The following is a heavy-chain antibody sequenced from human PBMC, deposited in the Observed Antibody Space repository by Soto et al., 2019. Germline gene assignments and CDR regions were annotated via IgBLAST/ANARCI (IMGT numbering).Heavy chain of an antibody. CDR2: IIPIFGTA. V-gene: IGHV1-69*13. J-gene: IGHJ5*02. D-gene: IGHD5-12*01. Sequence: SVKVSCKASGYTFSSYAISWVRQAPGQGLEWMGGIIPIFGTANYAQKFQGRVTITADESTSTAYMELSSLRSEDTAVYYCAKSEDSGYGQYNWFDPWGQGTLVTVSS. CDR3: AKSEDSGYGQYNWFDP. CDR1: GYTFSSYA.